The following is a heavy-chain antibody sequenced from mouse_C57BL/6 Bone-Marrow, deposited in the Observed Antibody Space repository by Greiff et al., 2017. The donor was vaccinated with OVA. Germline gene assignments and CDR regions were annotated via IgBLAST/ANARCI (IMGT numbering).Heavy chain of an antibody. CDR1: GFTFSDYY. CDR3: ARLLLRGYFDY. J-gene: IGHJ2*01. V-gene: IGHV5-12*01. D-gene: IGHD1-1*01. CDR2: ISNGGGST. Sequence: EVKLVESGGGLVQPGGSLKLSCAASGFTFSDYYMYWVRQTPEKRLEWVAYISNGGGSTYYPDTVKGRFTISRDNAKNTLYLQMSRLKSEDTAMYYCARLLLRGYFDYWGQGTTLTVSS.